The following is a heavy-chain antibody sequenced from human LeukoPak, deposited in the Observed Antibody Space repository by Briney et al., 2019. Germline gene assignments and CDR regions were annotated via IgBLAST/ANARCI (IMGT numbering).Heavy chain of an antibody. Sequence: GGSLRLSCAASGFTFSSYSMNWVRQAPGKGLEWVSSISSSSSYIYYADSVKGRFTLSRDNSKNTLYLQMNSLRAEDTAVYYCARHSSSFWDYWGQGTLVTVSS. J-gene: IGHJ4*02. CDR1: GFTFSSYS. CDR3: ARHSSSFWDY. D-gene: IGHD6-6*01. CDR2: ISSSSSYI. V-gene: IGHV3-21*01.